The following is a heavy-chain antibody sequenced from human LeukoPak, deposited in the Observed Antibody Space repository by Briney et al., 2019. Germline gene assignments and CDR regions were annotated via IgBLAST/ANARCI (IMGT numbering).Heavy chain of an antibody. Sequence: SETLSLTCTVSGDSISSYSWSWIRQPAGKGLEWIGRIYISGRTNYNPSLKSRVTMSVDTSKNQFSLKLSSVAAADTAVYYCARHKDWFDFWGQGTLVTVSS. CDR1: GDSISSYS. J-gene: IGHJ5*01. V-gene: IGHV4-4*07. CDR3: ARHKDWFDF. CDR2: IYISGRT.